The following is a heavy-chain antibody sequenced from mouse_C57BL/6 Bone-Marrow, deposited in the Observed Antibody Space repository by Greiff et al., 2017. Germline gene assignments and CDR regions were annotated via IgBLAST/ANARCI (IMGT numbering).Heavy chain of an antibody. CDR3: ARIYYGNYVFDY. CDR1: GYTFTSYW. Sequence: QVQLQQPGAELVKPGASVKMSCKASGYTFTSYWITWVKQRPGQGLEWIGDIYPGSGSTNYDEKFKSKATLTVDTSSSTAYMQLSSLTSEDSAVYYWARIYYGNYVFDYWGQGTTLTVSS. J-gene: IGHJ2*01. V-gene: IGHV1-55*01. CDR2: IYPGSGST. D-gene: IGHD2-1*01.